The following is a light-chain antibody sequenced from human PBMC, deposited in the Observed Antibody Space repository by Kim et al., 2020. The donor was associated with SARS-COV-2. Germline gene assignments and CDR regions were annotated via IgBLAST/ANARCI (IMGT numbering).Light chain of an antibody. J-gene: IGLJ2*01. V-gene: IGLV2-23*02. CDR2: EVT. CDR3: CSSYATSSTFV. Sequence: QSITISWTRSSSDGGSYNHVSWYQHHPVKAPNVFIYEVTKRPSGISNRFSGSKSGNTASLTISGLLPEDEGDYYCCSSYATSSTFVFGGGTQLTVL. CDR1: SSDGGSYNH.